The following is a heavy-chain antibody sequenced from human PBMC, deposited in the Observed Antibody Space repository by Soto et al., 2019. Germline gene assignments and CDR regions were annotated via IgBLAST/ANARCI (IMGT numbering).Heavy chain of an antibody. CDR2: ISGSGDST. CDR1: GFTFSSCA. Sequence: LRLSCAASGFTFSSCAMSWVRQAPGKGLEWVSAISGSGDSTYYADSVKGRFTISRDNSKNTLYLQMNSLRAEDTAVYYCAKDGGGDSSGYYYGDYWGQGTLVTVSS. D-gene: IGHD3-22*01. V-gene: IGHV3-23*01. CDR3: AKDGGGDSSGYYYGDY. J-gene: IGHJ4*02.